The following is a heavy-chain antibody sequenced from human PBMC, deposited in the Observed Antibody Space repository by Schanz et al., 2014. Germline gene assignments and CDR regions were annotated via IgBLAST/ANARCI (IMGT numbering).Heavy chain of an antibody. CDR3: AGAVATIRADSFDI. D-gene: IGHD5-12*01. Sequence: VQLVESGGGLVKPGGSLRLSCTASRIIFGTYSMNWIRQTPKGLEWVSSINSRSNFIYYADSVKGRFTISRDNAKNSLYLQMNSLRAEDTAVYYCAGAVATIRADSFDIWGQGTMVDVSS. V-gene: IGHV3-21*01. J-gene: IGHJ3*02. CDR1: RIIFGTYS. CDR2: INSRSNFI.